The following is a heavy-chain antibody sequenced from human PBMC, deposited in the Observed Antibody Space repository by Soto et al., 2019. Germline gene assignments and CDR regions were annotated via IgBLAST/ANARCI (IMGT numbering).Heavy chain of an antibody. J-gene: IGHJ3*02. Sequence: GSLRLACSASGFTFSSYAMHWVRQAPGKGLEYVSAISSNGGSTYYADSVKGRFTISRDNSKNTLYLQMSSLRAEDTAVYYCVKDRNSGSYPNHDAFDIWGQGTMVTVSS. D-gene: IGHD1-26*01. CDR3: VKDRNSGSYPNHDAFDI. V-gene: IGHV3-64D*06. CDR2: ISSNGGST. CDR1: GFTFSSYA.